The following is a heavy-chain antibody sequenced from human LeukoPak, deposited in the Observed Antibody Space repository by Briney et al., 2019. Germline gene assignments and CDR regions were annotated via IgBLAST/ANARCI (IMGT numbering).Heavy chain of an antibody. CDR2: IIPIFGTA. CDR3: AREENYDFWSGYYWDTRYYYYMDV. CDR1: GGTFSSYA. J-gene: IGHJ6*03. V-gene: IGHV1-69*05. D-gene: IGHD3-3*01. Sequence: ASVKVSCKASGGTFSSYAISWVRQAPGQGLEWMGGIIPIFGTANYAQKFQGRVTITTDESTSTAYMELSSLRAEDTAVYYCAREENYDFWSGYYWDTRYYYYMDVWGKGTTVTVSS.